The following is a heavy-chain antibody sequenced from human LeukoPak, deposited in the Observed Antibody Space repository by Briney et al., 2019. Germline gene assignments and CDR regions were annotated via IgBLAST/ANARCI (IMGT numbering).Heavy chain of an antibody. J-gene: IGHJ4*02. CDR3: AKEGAAARPFDY. CDR2: VSGGGGST. Sequence: GGSLRLSCAASGFAFSSYVMSWVRQAPGKGREWVSAVSGGGGSTYYADSVKGRFTISRDNSKNTLYLQMNSLRAEDTAVYYCAKEGAAARPFDYWGQGTLVTVSS. CDR1: GFAFSSYV. D-gene: IGHD6-6*01. V-gene: IGHV3-23*01.